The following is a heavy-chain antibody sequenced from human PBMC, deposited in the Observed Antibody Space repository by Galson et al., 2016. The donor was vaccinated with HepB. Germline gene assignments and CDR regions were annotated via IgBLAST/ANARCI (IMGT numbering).Heavy chain of an antibody. CDR1: GFSFVDYH. CDR3: VRSIAARAFAMDV. Sequence: SLRLSCAASGFSFVDYHMSWIRQAPGKGLEWVSYIDRTSSQTNYADSVRGRFTISRDNSRKSLFLQMNSLRAGYTAVYYCVRSIAARAFAMDVWGQGTTVIVSS. V-gene: IGHV3-11*06. D-gene: IGHD6-6*01. CDR2: IDRTSSQT. J-gene: IGHJ6*02.